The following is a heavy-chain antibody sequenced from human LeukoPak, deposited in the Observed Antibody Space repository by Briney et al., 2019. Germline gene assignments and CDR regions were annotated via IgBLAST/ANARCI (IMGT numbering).Heavy chain of an antibody. CDR1: GLTFSMPA. Sequence: GGSLRLSCAASGLTFSMPAMDWVRQAPGKGLEWVAFIRYDGSNKYYADSVKGRFTISRDNSKNTLYLQMNSLRAEDTAVYYCARDPWTSSHYMDVWGKGTTVTVYS. CDR2: IRYDGSNK. V-gene: IGHV3-30*02. D-gene: IGHD2-2*01. J-gene: IGHJ6*03. CDR3: ARDPWTSSHYMDV.